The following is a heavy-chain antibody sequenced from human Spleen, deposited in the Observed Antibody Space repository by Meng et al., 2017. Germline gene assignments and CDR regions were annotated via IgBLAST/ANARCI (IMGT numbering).Heavy chain of an antibody. V-gene: IGHV4-34*01. CDR3: ARGVNY. J-gene: IGHJ4*02. CDR2: INHSGST. CDR1: GGSFSGYY. D-gene: IGHD2-21*01. Sequence: GSLRLSCAVYGGSFSGYYCSWIRQPPGKGLEWIGEINHSGSTNYNPSLKSRVTISVDTSKKQFSLKLSSVTAADTAVYYCARGVNYWGQGTLVTVSS.